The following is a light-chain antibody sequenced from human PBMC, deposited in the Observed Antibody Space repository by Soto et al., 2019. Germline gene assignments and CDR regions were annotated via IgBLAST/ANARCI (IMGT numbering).Light chain of an antibody. J-gene: IGKJ4*01. CDR3: QQYGSSPLT. Sequence: DIQMTQSPASLSASVGDRVTITCRASQSMRTYLNWYQQKPGKAPNLLIYDASNLETGVPSRFSGSGSGTDFTLTISRLEAEDFAVYYCQQYGSSPLTFGGGTKVDIK. CDR2: DAS. CDR1: QSMRTY. V-gene: IGKV1-33*01.